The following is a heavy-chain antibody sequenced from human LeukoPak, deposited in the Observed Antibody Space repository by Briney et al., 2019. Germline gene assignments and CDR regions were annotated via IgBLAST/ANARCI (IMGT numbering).Heavy chain of an antibody. J-gene: IGHJ4*02. CDR2: INTDGSST. CDR3: ASTYYGSGSWVAYYFDY. V-gene: IGHV3-74*01. CDR1: GFTFSSSW. D-gene: IGHD3-10*01. Sequence: GGSLRLSCAASGFTFSSSWMHWVRQVPGKGLVWVPRINTDGSSTSCAESVKGRFTISRDNAKNTLYLQMNSLRADDTAVYYCASTYYGSGSWVAYYFDYWGQGTLVTVSS.